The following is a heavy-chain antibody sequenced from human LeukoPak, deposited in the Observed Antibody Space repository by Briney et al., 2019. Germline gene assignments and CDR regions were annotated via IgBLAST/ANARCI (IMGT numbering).Heavy chain of an antibody. Sequence: GGSLRLSCAASGFTFSSYAMNWVRQAPGKGLEWVGRVKNRGDGMATDYAAPVKGRFIISRDDSKKTVYLQMDSLKTEDTAVYFCTTEYFGGFEYWGQGTLVTVSS. D-gene: IGHD3-16*01. CDR2: VKNRGDGMAT. V-gene: IGHV3-15*07. J-gene: IGHJ4*02. CDR3: TTEYFGGFEY. CDR1: GFTFSSYA.